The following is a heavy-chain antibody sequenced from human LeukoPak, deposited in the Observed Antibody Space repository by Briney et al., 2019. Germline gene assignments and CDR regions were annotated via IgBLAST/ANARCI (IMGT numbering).Heavy chain of an antibody. CDR1: GGSFSGYY. V-gene: IGHV4-34*01. J-gene: IGHJ6*03. D-gene: IGHD6-19*01. Sequence: PSETLSLTCAVYGGSFSGYYWSWIRQPPGKGLEWIGEINHSGSTNYNPSLNSRIAISVDTSKNQFSLKLSSVTAADTAVYYCARAVKEDYYMDVWGKGTTVTVSS. CDR2: INHSGST. CDR3: ARAVKEDYYMDV.